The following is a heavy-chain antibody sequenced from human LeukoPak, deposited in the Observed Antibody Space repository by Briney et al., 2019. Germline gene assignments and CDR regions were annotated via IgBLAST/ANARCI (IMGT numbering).Heavy chain of an antibody. V-gene: IGHV4-30-4*08. D-gene: IGHD6-13*01. Sequence: SETPSLTCTVSGGSISSGDYYWSWIRQPPGKGLEWIGYIYYSGSTYYNPSLKSRVTISVDTSKNQFSLNLSSVTAADTAVYYCAREISRAAGTGGWFDPWGQGTLVTVSS. J-gene: IGHJ5*02. CDR1: GGSISSGDYY. CDR3: AREISRAAGTGGWFDP. CDR2: IYYSGST.